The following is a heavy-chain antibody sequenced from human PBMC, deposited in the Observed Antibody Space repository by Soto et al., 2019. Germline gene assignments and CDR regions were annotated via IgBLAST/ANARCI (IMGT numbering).Heavy chain of an antibody. CDR2: INHSGST. Sequence: PSETLSLTCAVSGGSFSGYYWSWIRQPPGKGLEWIGEINHSGSTNYNPSLKSRVTISVDTSKNQFSLKLSSVTAADTAVYYCARGGRGHRYSHCAMDVWGQGTTVTVSS. V-gene: IGHV4-34*01. CDR3: ARGGRGHRYSHCAMDV. CDR1: GGSFSGYY. D-gene: IGHD2-15*01. J-gene: IGHJ6*02.